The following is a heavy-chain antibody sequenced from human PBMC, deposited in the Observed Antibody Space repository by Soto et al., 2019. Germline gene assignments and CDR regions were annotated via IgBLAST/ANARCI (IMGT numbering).Heavy chain of an antibody. CDR2: IYYSGST. CDR1: GGSISNGAYY. V-gene: IGHV4-31*03. J-gene: IGHJ4*02. Sequence: SETLSLTCTVSGGSISNGAYYWSWIRQHPGEGLEWIGYIYYSGSTYCDPSLKSRVTISVDTSKNQFSLKLSSVTAADSAVFYCARVGYGSGTYYRFDSWGQGTPVTVSS. D-gene: IGHD3-10*01. CDR3: ARVGYGSGTYYRFDS.